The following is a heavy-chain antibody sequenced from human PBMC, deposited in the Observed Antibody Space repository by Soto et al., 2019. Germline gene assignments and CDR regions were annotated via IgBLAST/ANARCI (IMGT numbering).Heavy chain of an antibody. V-gene: IGHV1-69*12. CDR1: GGTFSSYA. J-gene: IGHJ1*01. Sequence: QVQLVQSGAEVKKPGSSVKVSCKASGGTFSSYAISWVRQAPGQGLEWTGGIIPIFGTANYAQKFQGSVTITADESTSTAYMELSSLRSEDTAVYYCARESSSGVAHGYFQHWCQGTLVTVSS. CDR3: ARESSSGVAHGYFQH. D-gene: IGHD2-2*01. CDR2: IIPIFGTA.